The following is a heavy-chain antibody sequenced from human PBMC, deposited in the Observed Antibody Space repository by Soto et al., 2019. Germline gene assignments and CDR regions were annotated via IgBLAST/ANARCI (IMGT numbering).Heavy chain of an antibody. CDR2: IYYSGST. CDR3: ARVNYYGSGSYPFYYFDY. CDR1: GGSISSYY. D-gene: IGHD3-10*01. V-gene: IGHV4-59*01. Sequence: PSETLSLTCTVPGGSISSYYWSWIRQPPGKGLEWIGYIYYSGSTNYNPSLKSRVTISVDTSKKQFSLKLSSVTAADTAVYYCARVNYYGSGSYPFYYFDYWGQGTLVTVSS. J-gene: IGHJ4*02.